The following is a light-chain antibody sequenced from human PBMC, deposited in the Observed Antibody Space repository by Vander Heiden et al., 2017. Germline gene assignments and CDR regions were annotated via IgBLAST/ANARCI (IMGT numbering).Light chain of an antibody. Sequence: QSPLTQPPPPAGSPGTSVTISCTGTSSDVGGYNFVSWYQQHPGKAPKLMIYEVSKRPSGVPDRFSGSKSGNTASLTVSGLQAEDEADYYCCSYAGNNNYVFGTGTKVTVL. J-gene: IGLJ1*01. CDR2: EVS. CDR1: SSDVGGYNF. V-gene: IGLV2-8*01. CDR3: CSYAGNNNYV.